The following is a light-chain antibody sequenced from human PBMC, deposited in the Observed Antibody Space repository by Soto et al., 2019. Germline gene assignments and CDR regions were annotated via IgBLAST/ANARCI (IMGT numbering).Light chain of an antibody. CDR2: DVG. V-gene: IGLV2-11*01. CDR3: QSYDMSLNNHV. Sequence: QSALTQPRSVSGSPGQSVTISCTGTSSDVGAYNYVSWYQQHPGKVPKLMIYDVGHRPSGVPDRFSGSRSGTSASLAITGLQAEDEADYYCQSYDMSLNNHVFGTGTKLTVL. CDR1: SSDVGAYNY. J-gene: IGLJ1*01.